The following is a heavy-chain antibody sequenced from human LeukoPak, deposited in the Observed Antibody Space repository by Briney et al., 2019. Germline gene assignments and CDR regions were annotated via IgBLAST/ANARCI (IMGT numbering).Heavy chain of an antibody. CDR2: TSDRGDYT. Sequence: GGSLRLSCAASGFTFTSYSMSWVRQAPGKGLEWVSGTSDRGDYTYYADSVKGRFTISRDSSKNTLFLQMNSLRAEDTAVYYCAKDRFTYYYDSSGYLDYWGQGTLVTVSS. D-gene: IGHD3-22*01. CDR3: AKDRFTYYYDSSGYLDY. V-gene: IGHV3-23*01. J-gene: IGHJ4*02. CDR1: GFTFTSYS.